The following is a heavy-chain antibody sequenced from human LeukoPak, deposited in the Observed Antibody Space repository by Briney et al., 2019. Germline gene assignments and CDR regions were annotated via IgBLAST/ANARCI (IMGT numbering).Heavy chain of an antibody. CDR3: ARGRGWRQLWLPRVYYMDV. V-gene: IGHV1-8*01. Sequence: ASVKVSCKASGYTFTSYDINWVRQATGQGLEGMGWMNPNSGNTGYGQKFQGRVTMTRNTSISTAYMELSSLRSEDTAVYYCARGRGWRQLWLPRVYYMDVWGKGTTVTVSS. CDR2: MNPNSGNT. J-gene: IGHJ6*03. CDR1: GYTFTSYD. D-gene: IGHD5-18*01.